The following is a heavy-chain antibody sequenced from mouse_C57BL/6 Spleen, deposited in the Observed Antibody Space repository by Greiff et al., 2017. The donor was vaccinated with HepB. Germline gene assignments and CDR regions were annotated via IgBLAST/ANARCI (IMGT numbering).Heavy chain of an antibody. Sequence: EVKLMESGGDLVKPGGSLKLSCAASGFTFSSYGMSWVRQTPDKRLEWVATISSGGSYTYYPDSVKGRFTITRDNAKNTLYLQMSSLKSEDTAVYYCARQEQLRPFAYWGQGTLVTVSA. J-gene: IGHJ3*01. CDR1: GFTFSSYG. CDR3: ARQEQLRPFAY. V-gene: IGHV5-6*01. CDR2: ISSGGSYT. D-gene: IGHD3-2*02.